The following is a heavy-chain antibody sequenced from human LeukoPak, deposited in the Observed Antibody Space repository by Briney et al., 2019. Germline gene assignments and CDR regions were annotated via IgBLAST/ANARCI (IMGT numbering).Heavy chain of an antibody. CDR2: IYSGGNT. Sequence: GGSLRLSCTVSGFTVSSNSMSWVRQAPGKGLEWVSFIYSGGNTHYSDSVKGRFTISRDNSKNTLYLQMNSLRAEDTAVYYCARRAGDYSHPYDYWGQGTLVTVSS. CDR1: GFTVSSNS. V-gene: IGHV3-53*01. D-gene: IGHD3-22*01. CDR3: ARRAGDYSHPYDY. J-gene: IGHJ4*02.